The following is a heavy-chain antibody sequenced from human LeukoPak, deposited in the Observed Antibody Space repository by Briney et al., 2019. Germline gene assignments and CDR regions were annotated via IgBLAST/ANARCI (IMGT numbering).Heavy chain of an antibody. D-gene: IGHD3-22*01. CDR3: ARNLGEYYYDSSGYFYYYYMDV. V-gene: IGHV3-48*03. CDR2: ISSSGSTI. Sequence: GGSLRLSCAASGFTFSSYEMNWVRQAPGKGLERVSYISSSGSTIYYADSVKGRFTISRDNAKNSLYLQMNSLRAEDTAVYYCARNLGEYYYDSSGYFYYYYMDVWGKGTTVTISS. CDR1: GFTFSSYE. J-gene: IGHJ6*03.